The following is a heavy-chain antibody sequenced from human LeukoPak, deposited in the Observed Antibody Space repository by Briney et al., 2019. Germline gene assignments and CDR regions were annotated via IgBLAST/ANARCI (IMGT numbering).Heavy chain of an antibody. V-gene: IGHV4-31*03. CDR2: IYYSGST. CDR1: GGSISSGGYY. Sequence: SETLSLTCTVSGGSISSGGYYWSWIRQHPGKGPEWIGYIYYSGSTYYNPSLKSRVTISVDTSKNQFSLKLSSVTAADTAVYYCARGPTVTTGFDYWGQGTLVTVSS. J-gene: IGHJ4*02. CDR3: ARGPTVTTGFDY. D-gene: IGHD4-17*01.